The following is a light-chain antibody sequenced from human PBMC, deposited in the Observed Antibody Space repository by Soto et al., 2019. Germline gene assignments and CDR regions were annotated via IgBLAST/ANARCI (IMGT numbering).Light chain of an antibody. V-gene: IGKV3D-15*01. CDR2: GPS. CDR3: HQYNNWPPIT. J-gene: IGKJ5*01. Sequence: EIVMTQSPATLSVSPGERATLSGRASQSVSSNLAWYQQKPGQAPRLLIYGPSTRATGIPARFSGSGSGTEFTRTISSLQSEDFAVYYCHQYNNWPPITFGQGTRLEIK. CDR1: QSVSSN.